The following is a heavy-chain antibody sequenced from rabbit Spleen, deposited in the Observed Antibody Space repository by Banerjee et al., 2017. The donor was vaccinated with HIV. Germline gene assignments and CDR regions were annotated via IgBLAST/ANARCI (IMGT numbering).Heavy chain of an antibody. V-gene: IGHV1S45*01. CDR2: IYGGSSGST. J-gene: IGHJ6*01. D-gene: IGHD6-1*01. CDR1: GFYFSSGYY. Sequence: QEQLVESGGGLVQPGTSLTLTCKASGFYFSSGYYLSWVRQAPGKGLEWIACIYGGSSGSTYYASWAKGRFTISKTSSTTVTLQMTSLTAADTATYFCARDPGYAEYGDLWGQGTLVTVS. CDR3: ARDPGYAEYGDL.